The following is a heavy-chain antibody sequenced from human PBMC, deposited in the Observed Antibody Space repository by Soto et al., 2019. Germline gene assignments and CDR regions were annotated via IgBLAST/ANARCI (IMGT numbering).Heavy chain of an antibody. D-gene: IGHD3-22*01. CDR1: GYTFTGYW. CDR2: IYPGNSDT. J-gene: IGHJ6*02. V-gene: IGHV5-51*01. Sequence: GESLKISCKGFGYTFTGYWIGWVRQMPGEGLEWMGIIYPGNSDTRYRPSFQGQVTISADKSTAYLQWSSLKASDTAMYYCARLGHDSSGHYYYYGMDVWGQGTTVTVSS. CDR3: ARLGHDSSGHYYYYGMDV.